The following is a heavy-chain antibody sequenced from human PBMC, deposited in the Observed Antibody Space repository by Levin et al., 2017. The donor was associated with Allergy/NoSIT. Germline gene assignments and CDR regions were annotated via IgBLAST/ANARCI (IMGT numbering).Heavy chain of an antibody. CDR1: GFTFTSSA. CDR2: IVVGSGNT. J-gene: IGHJ3*02. Sequence: SVKVSCKASGFTFTSSAVQWVRQARGQRLEWIGWIVVGSGNTNYAQKFQERVTITRDMSTSTAYMELSSLRSEDTAVYYCAADLHIVVVGAHAFDIWGQGTMVTVSS. V-gene: IGHV1-58*01. D-gene: IGHD2-21*01. CDR3: AADLHIVVVGAHAFDI.